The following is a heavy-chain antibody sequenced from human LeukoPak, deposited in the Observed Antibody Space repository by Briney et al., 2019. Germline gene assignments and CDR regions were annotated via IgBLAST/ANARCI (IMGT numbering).Heavy chain of an antibody. CDR1: GFTFSSYE. J-gene: IGHJ6*03. V-gene: IGHV3-48*03. CDR3: ARSGIKMVRGVIIKSPYHMYV. Sequence: GGSLRLSCAASGFTFSSYEMNWVRQAPGKGLEWVSYISRSGSTIYYADSVKGRFTISRDNAKNSLSLQVNSLRAEDTAVYYCARSGIKMVRGVIIKSPYHMYVWGKGTTVTVSS. CDR2: ISRSGSTI. D-gene: IGHD3-10*01.